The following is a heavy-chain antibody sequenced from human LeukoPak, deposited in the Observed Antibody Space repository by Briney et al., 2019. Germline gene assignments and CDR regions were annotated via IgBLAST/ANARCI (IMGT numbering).Heavy chain of an antibody. CDR3: ARGGWHYVFNY. V-gene: IGHV3-48*03. D-gene: IGHD6-19*01. J-gene: IGHJ4*02. CDR2: VASSGTTK. CDR1: GFSFNTYE. Sequence: GGALRLSCAASGFSFNTYEMNWVRQAAGKGREGISYVASSGTTKYYADSVQGRFTISRDNAKNSLYLQMNSLRVEDTAVYYCARGGWHYVFNYWGQGTLVTVSS.